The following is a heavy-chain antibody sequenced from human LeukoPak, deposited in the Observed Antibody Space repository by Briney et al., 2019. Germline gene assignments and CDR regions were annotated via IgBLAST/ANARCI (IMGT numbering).Heavy chain of an antibody. J-gene: IGHJ4*02. D-gene: IGHD3-10*01. CDR3: ARAYYGSGNTYYFDY. CDR2: IYYSGST. Sequence: SETLSLTCTVSGGSISSYYWSWIRQPPGKGLEWIGYIYYSGSTNYNPSLKSRVTISVDTSKNQFSLKLSSVTAADTAVYYCARAYYGSGNTYYFDYWGQGTLVTVSS. V-gene: IGHV4-59*01. CDR1: GGSISSYY.